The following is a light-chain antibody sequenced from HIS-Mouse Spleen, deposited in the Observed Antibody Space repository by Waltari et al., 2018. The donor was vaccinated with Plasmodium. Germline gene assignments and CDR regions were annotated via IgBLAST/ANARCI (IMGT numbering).Light chain of an antibody. V-gene: IGLV2-14*03. CDR1: SSDVGGYYY. CDR2: DVS. J-gene: IGLJ2*01. Sequence: QSALTQPASVSGSPGQSITISCTGTSSDVGGYYYVSWSQQHPGKAPNLMIYDVSNRPSGVSNRFSGSKSGNTASLTISGLQAEDEADYYCSSYTSSSTHVVFGGGTKLTVL. CDR3: SSYTSSSTHVV.